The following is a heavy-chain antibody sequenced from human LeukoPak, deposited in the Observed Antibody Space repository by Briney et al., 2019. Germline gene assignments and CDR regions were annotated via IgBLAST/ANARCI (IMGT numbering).Heavy chain of an antibody. CDR2: TYYTGST. Sequence: SETLSLTCTVSGGSISSYYWSWIRQPPGKGLEWIGYTYYTGSTNYNPSLKSRVTISVDTSKNQFSLKLSSVTAADTAVYYCARAGDGYNDYWGQGTLVTVSS. CDR3: ARAGDGYNDY. V-gene: IGHV4-59*08. J-gene: IGHJ4*02. D-gene: IGHD5-24*01. CDR1: GGSISSYY.